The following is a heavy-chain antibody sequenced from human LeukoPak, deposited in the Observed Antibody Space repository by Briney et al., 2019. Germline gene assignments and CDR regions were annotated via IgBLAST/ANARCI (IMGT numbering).Heavy chain of an antibody. V-gene: IGHV1-3*01. CDR3: GRSHGGSLDF. Sequence: ASVKVSCKAFGYTLTTFAMHWVRQALGERLDWMGWINAGNGKTKYSQKFQGRVTITSDTDANTAYMELTSLRSEDTAVYYCGRSHGGSLDFWGQGTLVAVSS. J-gene: IGHJ4*02. CDR2: INAGNGKT. CDR1: GYTLTTFA. D-gene: IGHD4-23*01.